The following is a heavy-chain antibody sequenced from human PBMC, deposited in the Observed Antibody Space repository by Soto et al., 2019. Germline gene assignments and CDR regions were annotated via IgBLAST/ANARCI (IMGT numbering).Heavy chain of an antibody. CDR3: ARANGDYYYYYGIDV. CDR1: GFISSSYS. V-gene: IGHV3-21*01. CDR2: ISSSSSYI. D-gene: IGHD4-17*01. J-gene: IGHJ6*02. Sequence: GGSLRLFCAASGFISSSYSMNWVRQAPGKGLEWVSSISSSSSYIYYADSLKGRFTISRDNAKNSLYLQMNSLRAEDTALYCCARANGDYYYYYGIDVWGQGTTVTVSS.